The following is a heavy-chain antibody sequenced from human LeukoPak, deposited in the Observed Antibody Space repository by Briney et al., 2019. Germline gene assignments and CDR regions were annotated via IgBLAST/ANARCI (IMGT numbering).Heavy chain of an antibody. CDR3: ARGVEDYGDYDWFDP. V-gene: IGHV3-48*03. Sequence: PGGSLRLSCAASGFTLSSYEMNWVRQAPGKGLEWVSYISSSGSTMYYADSVKGRFTISRDNAKNSLYLQMNSLRAEDTAVYYCARGVEDYGDYDWFDPWGQGTLVTVSS. J-gene: IGHJ5*02. CDR1: GFTLSSYE. D-gene: IGHD4-17*01. CDR2: ISSSGSTM.